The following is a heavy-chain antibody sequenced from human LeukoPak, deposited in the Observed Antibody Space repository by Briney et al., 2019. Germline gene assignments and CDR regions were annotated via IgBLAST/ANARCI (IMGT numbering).Heavy chain of an antibody. CDR1: GGSISSYY. CDR3: TRVNKRLTMIVVTWYFDL. CDR2: IYTSGST. J-gene: IGHJ2*01. V-gene: IGHV4-4*07. D-gene: IGHD3-22*01. Sequence: SETLSLTCTVSGGSISSYYWSWIRQPAGRGLEWIGRIYTSGSTNYNPSLKSRVTMSVDTSKNQFSLKLSSVTAADTAVYYCTRVNKRLTMIVVTWYFDLWGRGTLVTVSS.